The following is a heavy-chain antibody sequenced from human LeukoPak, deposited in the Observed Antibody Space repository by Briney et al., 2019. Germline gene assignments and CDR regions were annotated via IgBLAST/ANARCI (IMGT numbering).Heavy chain of an antibody. J-gene: IGHJ3*02. CDR3: ARHSHRRGNAFEI. Sequence: EASETLSLTCTVSGGSVSSPDDYWGWIRQPPGKGLEWSGSIFFTGNTLYNPSLTSRVSMSIDLSKNQFTLRLSSVTAADTAVYYCARHSHRRGNAFEIWGPGTMVTVSS. CDR1: GGSVSSPDDY. D-gene: IGHD3-16*02. V-gene: IGHV4-39*01. CDR2: IFFTGNT.